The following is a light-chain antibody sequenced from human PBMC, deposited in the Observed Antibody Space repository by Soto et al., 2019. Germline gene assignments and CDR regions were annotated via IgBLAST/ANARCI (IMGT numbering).Light chain of an antibody. CDR3: QQYYSYPPI. Sequence: AIRMTQSPSSFSASTGDRVTITSRASQGISNYLAWYQQKPGKAPNLLIYAASTLQSGVPSRFSGSGSGTDFTLTISYLQSEDFATYFCQQYYSYPPIFGQGTKLEIK. CDR1: QGISNY. V-gene: IGKV1-8*01. CDR2: AAS. J-gene: IGKJ2*01.